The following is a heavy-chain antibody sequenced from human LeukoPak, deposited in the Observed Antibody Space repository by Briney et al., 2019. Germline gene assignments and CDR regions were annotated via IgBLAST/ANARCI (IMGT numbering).Heavy chain of an antibody. J-gene: IGHJ4*02. CDR2: IYYSGSP. CDR3: ARDLYGSVNFDS. D-gene: IGHD3-10*01. CDR1: GFTFSSYS. V-gene: IGHV4-59*01. Sequence: GSLRLSCAASGFTFSSYSMNWVRQAPGKGLEWLGYIYYSGSPNYNPSLRSRLTILLDTSKNQFSLKLSSATAADTAMYYCARDLYGSVNFDSWGPGILVTVAS.